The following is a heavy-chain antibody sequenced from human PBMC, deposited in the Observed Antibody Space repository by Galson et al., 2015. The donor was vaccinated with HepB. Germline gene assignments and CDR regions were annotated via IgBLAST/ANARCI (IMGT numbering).Heavy chain of an antibody. CDR3: AKSYFDVSGYLD. CDR2: LSSSGGGT. Sequence: SLRLSCAASGFTFRNYVMTWVRQAPGKGLEWVSSLSSSGGGTYYADSVKGRVTISRDNSKNTLYLQMHSLRAEDTAVYYCAKSYFDVSGYLDWGQGTLVTVSS. CDR1: GFTFRNYV. D-gene: IGHD3-22*01. J-gene: IGHJ4*02. V-gene: IGHV3-23*01.